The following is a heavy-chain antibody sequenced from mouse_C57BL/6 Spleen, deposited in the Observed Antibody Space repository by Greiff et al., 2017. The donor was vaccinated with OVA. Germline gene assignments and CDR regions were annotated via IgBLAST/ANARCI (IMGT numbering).Heavy chain of an antibody. CDR1: GFTFSSYG. Sequence: EVHLVESGGDLVKPGGSLKLSCAASGFTFSSYGMSWVRQTPDKRLEWVATISSGGSYSYYPNSVKGLFTIARDNAKNTLYLQMSILKSEDTAMYNCARQGSYYVDYAIDYWGQGTSVTVSS. CDR2: ISSGGSYS. CDR3: ARQGSYYVDYAIDY. J-gene: IGHJ4*01. V-gene: IGHV5-6*01. D-gene: IGHD1-1*01.